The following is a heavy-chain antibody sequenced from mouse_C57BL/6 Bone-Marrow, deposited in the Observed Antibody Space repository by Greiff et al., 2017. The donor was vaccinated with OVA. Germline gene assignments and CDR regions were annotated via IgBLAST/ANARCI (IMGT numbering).Heavy chain of an antibody. J-gene: IGHJ3*01. Sequence: DVMLVESGGGLVQPGGSMKLSCVASGFTFSNYWMNWVRQSPEKGLEWVAQIRLKSDNYATHYAESVKGRFTISRDDSKSSVYLQMNNLRAEDTGIYYCTGLLWEAYWGQGTLVTVSA. CDR2: IRLKSDNYAT. V-gene: IGHV6-3*01. CDR3: TGLLWEAY. D-gene: IGHD2-10*01. CDR1: GFTFSNYW.